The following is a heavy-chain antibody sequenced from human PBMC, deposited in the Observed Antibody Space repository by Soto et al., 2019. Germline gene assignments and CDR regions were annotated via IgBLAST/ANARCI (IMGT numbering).Heavy chain of an antibody. CDR1: GGSMSEYF. J-gene: IGHJ4*02. CDR3: ARDGYDGSGSPYPAY. V-gene: IGHV4-59*01. Sequence: SETLSLTCSVSGGSMSEYFWSWIRQSPGKGLGWIGYIYYLGSTDYNPSLKSRVTISVDTSKRQFSLRLTSVTAADTAGYYCARDGYDGSGSPYPAYWGPGTQVTVSS. CDR2: IYYLGST. D-gene: IGHD3-10*01.